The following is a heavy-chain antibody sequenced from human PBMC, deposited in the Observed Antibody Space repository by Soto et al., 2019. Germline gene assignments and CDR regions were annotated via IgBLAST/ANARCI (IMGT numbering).Heavy chain of an antibody. J-gene: IGHJ4*02. D-gene: IGHD2-15*01. CDR2: VYYSGST. CDR1: GGSISTYY. V-gene: IGHV4-59*01. CDR3: ARSLRGGYVVAATDPFDY. Sequence: QVQLQESGPGLVNPSETLSLTCTVYGGSISTYYWSWIRQPPGKGLEWIGYVYYSGSTNYNPSLKSRVAISVDTSKNQFSLKLSSVTAADTAIYYCARSLRGGYVVAATDPFDYWGQGTLVTVSS.